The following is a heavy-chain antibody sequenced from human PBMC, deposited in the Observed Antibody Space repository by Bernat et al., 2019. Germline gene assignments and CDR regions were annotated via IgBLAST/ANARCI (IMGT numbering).Heavy chain of an antibody. V-gene: IGHV3-30*18. CDR3: ANAMYGDNGNSFDY. CDR2: ISYDGSNK. J-gene: IGHJ4*02. Sequence: QVQLVESGGGVVRPGRSLRLSCAASGFSFSTYAMHWVRQAPGKGLEWVAVISYDGSNKYYADSVKGRSTISRDNSKNTLYLQMNSLRAEDTAVYYCANAMYGDNGNSFDYWGQGTLVTVSS. CDR1: GFSFSTYA. D-gene: IGHD4/OR15-4a*01.